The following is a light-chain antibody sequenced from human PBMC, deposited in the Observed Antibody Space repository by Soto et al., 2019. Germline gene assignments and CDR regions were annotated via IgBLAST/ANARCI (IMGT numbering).Light chain of an antibody. CDR1: SSDVGGYNY. Sequence: QSVLTQPASVSGSPGQSITISCTGTSSDVGGYNYVSWYQQHPGKAPKLMIYEVSNRPSGVSNRFSGSKSGNTASLTISGLQAEDEADYYCSAYTSSSHYVFGNGTKLTVL. CDR2: EVS. V-gene: IGLV2-14*01. CDR3: SAYTSSSHYV. J-gene: IGLJ1*01.